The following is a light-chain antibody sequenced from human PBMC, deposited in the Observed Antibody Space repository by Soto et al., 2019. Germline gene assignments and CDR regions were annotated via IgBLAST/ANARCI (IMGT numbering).Light chain of an antibody. CDR1: SSDVGGYNH. V-gene: IGLV2-14*01. Sequence: QSVLTQPASVSGSPGQSITISCTGSSSDVGGYNHVSWYQQHPGKAPKLMIYEVSNRPSGVSNRFSGSKSGNTASLTISGRQADDEADDYCSSYTTSTTRIIFGGGTKLTVL. J-gene: IGLJ2*01. CDR3: SSYTTSTTRII. CDR2: EVS.